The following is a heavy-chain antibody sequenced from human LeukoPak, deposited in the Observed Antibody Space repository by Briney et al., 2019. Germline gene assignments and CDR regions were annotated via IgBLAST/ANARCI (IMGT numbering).Heavy chain of an antibody. CDR3: AGPSSSPAHFDY. D-gene: IGHD6-6*01. Sequence: SETLSLTCTVSGGSISSSSYYWGWLRQPPGKGLEWIGCIYYSGSTYYNPSLKSRVTISVDTSKNQFSLKLSSVTAADTAVYYCAGPSSSPAHFDYWGQGTLVTVSS. J-gene: IGHJ4*02. CDR2: IYYSGST. CDR1: GGSISSSSYY. V-gene: IGHV4-39*01.